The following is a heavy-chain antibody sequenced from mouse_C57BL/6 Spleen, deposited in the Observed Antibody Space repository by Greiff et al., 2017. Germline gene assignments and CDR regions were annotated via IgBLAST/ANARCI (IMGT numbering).Heavy chain of an antibody. J-gene: IGHJ4*01. CDR1: GYTFTSYW. D-gene: IGHD1-2*01. CDR2: IDPSDSYT. Sequence: QVQLQQPGAELVMPGASVKLSCKASGYTFTSYWMHWVKQRPGQGLEWIGEIDPSDSYTNYNQKFKGKSTLTVDKSSSTAYMQLSSLTSEDSAVYYCARGYNYAMGYWGQGTSVTVSS. CDR3: ARGYNYAMGY. V-gene: IGHV1-69*01.